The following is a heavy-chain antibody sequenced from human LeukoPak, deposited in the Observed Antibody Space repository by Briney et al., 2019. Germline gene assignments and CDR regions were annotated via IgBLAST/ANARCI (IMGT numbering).Heavy chain of an antibody. V-gene: IGHV4-39*07. J-gene: IGHJ4*02. CDR2: IYYSGGT. Sequence: SETLSLTCTVSGGSISSSSYYWGWIRQPPGKGLEWIGSIYYSGGTYYSPSLKSRVTISVDKSKNQFSLKLSSVTAADTAVYYCARSGSGSQKGFDYWGQGTLVTVSS. CDR3: ARSGSGSQKGFDY. D-gene: IGHD3-10*01. CDR1: GGSISSSSYY.